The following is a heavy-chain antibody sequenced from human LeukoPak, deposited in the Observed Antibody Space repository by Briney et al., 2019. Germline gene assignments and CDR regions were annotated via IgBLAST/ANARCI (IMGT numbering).Heavy chain of an antibody. CDR3: ARGVGESSGYNNAATSFDY. Sequence: PSETLSLTCTVSGGSISSGDYYWSWIRQPPGKGLEWIGEINESGNTHFHPSLKSRVTISVDTSKNQFSLKLSSVTAADTAVYYCARGVGESSGYNNAATSFDYWGQGTLVTVSS. V-gene: IGHV4-39*07. CDR2: INESGNT. CDR1: GGSISSGDYY. D-gene: IGHD3-22*01. J-gene: IGHJ4*02.